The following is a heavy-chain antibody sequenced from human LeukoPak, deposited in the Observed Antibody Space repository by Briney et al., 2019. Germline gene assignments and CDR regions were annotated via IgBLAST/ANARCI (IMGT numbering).Heavy chain of an antibody. CDR2: ISSSGSTI. D-gene: IGHD2-21*02. J-gene: IGHJ4*02. CDR3: ARQATYCGGDCYGYYFDY. CDR1: GFTFSDYY. V-gene: IGHV3-11*01. Sequence: GGSLRLSCAASGFTFSDYYMSWIRQAPGKGLEWVSYISSSGSTIYYADSVKGRFTISRDNAKNSLYLQMNSLRAEDTAVYYCARQATYCGGDCYGYYFDYWGQGTLVTVSS.